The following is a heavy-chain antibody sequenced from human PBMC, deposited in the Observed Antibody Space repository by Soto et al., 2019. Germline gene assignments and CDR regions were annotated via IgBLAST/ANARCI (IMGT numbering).Heavy chain of an antibody. CDR2: IYYSGST. CDR1: GGSISSGGYY. V-gene: IGHV4-31*03. J-gene: IGHJ4*02. D-gene: IGHD4-17*01. Sequence: QVQLQESGPGLVKPSQTLALTCTVSGGSISSGGYYWSWIRQHPGKGLVGIGYIYYSGSTYYYPSLKRRVTISVDTSKNQFSLKLSSVTDADTAVYYCARSPEATVTAFDYWGQGTLVTVSS. CDR3: ARSPEATVTAFDY.